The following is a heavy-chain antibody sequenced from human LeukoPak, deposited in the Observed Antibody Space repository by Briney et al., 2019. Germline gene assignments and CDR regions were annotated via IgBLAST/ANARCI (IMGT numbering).Heavy chain of an antibody. Sequence: ASVKVSCKASGYTFTGYYMHWVRQAPGQGLEWMGRINPNSGNTGYAQKFQGRVTMTRNTSISTAYMELSSLRSEDTAVYYCARGEVVVPAAIRYEDYWGQGTLVTVSS. CDR2: INPNSGNT. D-gene: IGHD2-2*02. J-gene: IGHJ4*02. CDR3: ARGEVVVPAAIRYEDY. V-gene: IGHV1-8*02. CDR1: GYTFTGYY.